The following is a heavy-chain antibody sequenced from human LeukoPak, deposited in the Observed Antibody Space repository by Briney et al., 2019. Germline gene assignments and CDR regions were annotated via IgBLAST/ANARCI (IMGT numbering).Heavy chain of an antibody. Sequence: GGSLRLSCAASGFTFSSYEMNWVRQAPGKGLEWVSYTSSSGSTVYYADSVKGRFTISRDNAKNSLYLQMNSLRAEDTAVYYCAREQNTYNWNHFDYWGQGTLVTVSS. CDR3: AREQNTYNWNHFDY. V-gene: IGHV3-48*03. J-gene: IGHJ4*02. D-gene: IGHD1-20*01. CDR2: TSSSGSTV. CDR1: GFTFSSYE.